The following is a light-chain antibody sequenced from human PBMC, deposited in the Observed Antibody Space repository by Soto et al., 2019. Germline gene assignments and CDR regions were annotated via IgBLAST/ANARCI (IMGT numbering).Light chain of an antibody. V-gene: IGLV2-14*01. J-gene: IGLJ3*02. CDR2: EVS. Sequence: QSALTQPASVSGSPGQSIAISCTGTNSDVGGYNYVSWYQHHPGKAPKLMIYEVSNRPSGVSNRFSGSKSGNTASLTISGLQAEDEADYYCSSYTTSTTWGFGGGTKLTVL. CDR3: SSYTTSTTWG. CDR1: NSDVGGYNY.